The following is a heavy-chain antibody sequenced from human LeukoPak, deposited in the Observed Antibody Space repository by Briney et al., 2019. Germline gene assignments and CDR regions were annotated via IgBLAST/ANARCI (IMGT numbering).Heavy chain of an antibody. CDR2: INPNSGGT. CDR3: AREIGGYYYMDV. Sequence: ASVKVSCKASGYTFTGYYMHWVRQAPGQGLEWMGWINPNSGGTNYAQKFQGRVTMTRDTSISTAYMELSRLRSEDTAVYYCAREIGGYYYMDVWGKGTTVTVSS. CDR1: GYTFTGYY. V-gene: IGHV1-2*02. J-gene: IGHJ6*03. D-gene: IGHD3-16*01.